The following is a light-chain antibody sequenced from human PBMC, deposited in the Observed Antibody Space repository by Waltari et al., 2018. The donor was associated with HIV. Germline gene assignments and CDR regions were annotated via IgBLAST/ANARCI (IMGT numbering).Light chain of an antibody. CDR2: DAS. CDR1: QCVGND. CDR3: QQRTNWPPLT. Sequence: PGENATLSCRASQCVGNDLAWYQQRLGQAPKFLIYDASRRAAGVPARFSGSGSETDFTLTISTVEPEDSAVYYCQQRTNWPPLTFGGGTKVEIK. J-gene: IGKJ4*01. V-gene: IGKV3-11*01.